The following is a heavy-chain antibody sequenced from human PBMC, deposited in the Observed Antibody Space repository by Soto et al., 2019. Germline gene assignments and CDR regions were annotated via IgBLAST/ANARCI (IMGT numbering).Heavy chain of an antibody. Sequence: GASVKVSCKASGGTFSSYAISWVRQAPGQGLEWMGGIIPIFGTANYAQKFQGRVTITADESTSTAYMELSSLRSEDTAVYYCARAQASYSSSWYFYIDYWGQGTLVTVSS. J-gene: IGHJ4*02. D-gene: IGHD6-13*01. CDR2: IIPIFGTA. CDR3: ARAQASYSSSWYFYIDY. V-gene: IGHV1-69*13. CDR1: GGTFSSYA.